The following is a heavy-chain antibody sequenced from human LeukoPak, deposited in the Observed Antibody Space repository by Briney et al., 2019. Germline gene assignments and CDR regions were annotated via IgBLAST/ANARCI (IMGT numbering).Heavy chain of an antibody. CDR1: GVTFSSYG. CDR3: AKDSAVSGSYPDASDI. CDR2: IRYDGSNE. J-gene: IGHJ3*02. V-gene: IGHV3-30*02. D-gene: IGHD1-26*01. Sequence: GGSLRLSCVASGVTFSSYGMHWVRQAPGKGLEWVAFIRYDGSNEYYIDSVKGRFTLSRDNSKNTLYLQMNSLRAEDTAVYYCAKDSAVSGSYPDASDIRGQGTMVTVSS.